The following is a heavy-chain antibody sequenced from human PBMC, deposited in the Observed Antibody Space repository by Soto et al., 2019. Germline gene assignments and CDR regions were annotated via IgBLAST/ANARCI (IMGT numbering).Heavy chain of an antibody. CDR3: ARLLAPVYGMDV. V-gene: IGHV1-69*01. CDR2: IIPIFGTA. CDR1: GGTCSSYA. Sequence: QVQLVQSGAEVKKPGSSVKVSCKDSGGTCSSYAISWVRQAPGQGLAWMGGIIPIFGTANYAQKFQGRVTITADESTSTAYMERSSLRSEDTAVYYCARLLAPVYGMDVWGRGTTVTVSS. J-gene: IGHJ6*02.